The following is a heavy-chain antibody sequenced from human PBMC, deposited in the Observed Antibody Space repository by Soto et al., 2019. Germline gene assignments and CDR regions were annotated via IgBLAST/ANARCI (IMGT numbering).Heavy chain of an antibody. Sequence: SETLSLTCTVSGASISSSSYYWGWIRQPPGKGLEWIGSIYYRGSTDYTPSLKSRVTISVDTSKNQFSLKLSSVTAADTAVYYCARLEAAGVYWGQGTLVTVS. CDR2: IYYRGST. CDR3: ARLEAAGVY. J-gene: IGHJ4*02. CDR1: GASISSSSYY. V-gene: IGHV4-39*01. D-gene: IGHD6-13*01.